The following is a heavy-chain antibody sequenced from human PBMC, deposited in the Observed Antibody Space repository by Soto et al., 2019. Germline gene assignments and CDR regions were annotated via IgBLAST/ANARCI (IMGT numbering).Heavy chain of an antibody. CDR3: ARQGDILTGYIPNWFDP. V-gene: IGHV4-39*01. CDR1: GGSISSSSYY. Sequence: ASETLSLTCTVSGGSISSSSYYWGWIRQPPGKGLEWIGSIYYSGSTYYNPSLKSRVTISVDTSKNQFSLKLSSVTAADTAVYYCARQGDILTGYIPNWFDPWGQGTLVTVSS. J-gene: IGHJ5*02. D-gene: IGHD3-9*01. CDR2: IYYSGST.